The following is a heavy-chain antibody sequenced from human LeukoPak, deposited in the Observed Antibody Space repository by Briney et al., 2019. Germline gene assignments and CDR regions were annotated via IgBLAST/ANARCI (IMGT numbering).Heavy chain of an antibody. CDR1: GGSIIGSY. J-gene: IGHJ4*02. Sequence: SETLSLTCTVSGGSIIGSYWTWIRQSPGKSLEYIGYIYDTVDVNYSPSLKSRVTISIDMSGNQFSLRLNSVTAADTALYYCARSRYYDSTGYNPTYYFDSWGQGALVTVSS. D-gene: IGHD3-22*01. CDR2: IYDTVDV. V-gene: IGHV4-59*01. CDR3: ARSRYYDSTGYNPTYYFDS.